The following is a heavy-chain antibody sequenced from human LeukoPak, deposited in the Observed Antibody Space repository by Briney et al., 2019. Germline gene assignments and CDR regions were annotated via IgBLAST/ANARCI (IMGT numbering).Heavy chain of an antibody. D-gene: IGHD3-3*01. J-gene: IGHJ4*02. Sequence: GGTLRLSCAASGFTFSSDWMSWVRQAPGKGLEWVANIKQDGSEKYYVDSVKGRFTISRDNAKNSLYLQMNSLRAEDTAVYYCARFGYFWSLDYWGQGTLVTVSS. CDR1: GFTFSSDW. CDR2: IKQDGSEK. V-gene: IGHV3-7*01. CDR3: ARFGYFWSLDY.